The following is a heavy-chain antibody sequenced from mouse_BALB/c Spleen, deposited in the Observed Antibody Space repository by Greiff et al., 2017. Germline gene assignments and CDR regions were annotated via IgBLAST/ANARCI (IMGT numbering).Heavy chain of an antibody. J-gene: IGHJ2*01. CDR2: ISSGGST. D-gene: IGHD1-1*02. CDR1: GFTFSSYA. CDR3: ARGEYGGYFDY. V-gene: IGHV5-6-5*01. Sequence: DVMLVESGGGLVKPGGSLKLSCAASGFTFSSYAMSWVRQTPEKRLEWVASISSGGSTYYPDSVKGRFTISRDNARNILYLQMSSLRSEDTAMYYCARGEYGGYFDYWGQGTTLTVSS.